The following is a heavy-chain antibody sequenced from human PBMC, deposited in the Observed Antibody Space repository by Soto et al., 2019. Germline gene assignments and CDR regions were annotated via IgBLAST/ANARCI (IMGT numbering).Heavy chain of an antibody. D-gene: IGHD6-19*01. Sequence: PGKGLEWIGSVYRSGAAYYSPTLKSRVTISVDTSKNQFSLHLKSVTAADAAVYYCAREYPDTRDGAGYLDFRGHGTPDT. J-gene: IGHJ4*01. CDR3: AREYPDTRDGAGYLDF. CDR2: VYRSGAA. V-gene: IGHV4-38-2*02.